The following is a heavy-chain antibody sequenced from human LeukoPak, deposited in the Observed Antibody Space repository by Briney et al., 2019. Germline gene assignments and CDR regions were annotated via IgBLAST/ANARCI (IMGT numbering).Heavy chain of an antibody. D-gene: IGHD2-21*02. CDR2: INSDGSIT. CDR3: ARSSRGDAINFDY. V-gene: IGHV3-74*01. Sequence: SGGSLRLSCAASGFTFSSYWMHWVRQAPGKGLVWVSRINSDGSITNYADSVKGRFTISRDNAKNTLYLQMNSLRAEDTAVYYCARSSRGDAINFDYWGQGTLVTVSS. J-gene: IGHJ4*02. CDR1: GFTFSSYW.